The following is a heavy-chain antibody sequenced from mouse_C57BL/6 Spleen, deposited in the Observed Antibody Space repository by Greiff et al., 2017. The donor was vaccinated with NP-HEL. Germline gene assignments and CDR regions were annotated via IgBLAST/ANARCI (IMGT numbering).Heavy chain of an antibody. CDR2: IRNKANGYTT. D-gene: IGHD1-1*02. CDR1: GFTFTDYY. V-gene: IGHV7-3*01. J-gene: IGHJ4*01. CDR3: ARSLYGEGAMDY. Sequence: EVKLVESGGGLVQPGGSLSLSCAASGFTFTDYYMSWVRQPPGKALEWLGFIRNKANGYTTEYSASVKGRFTISRDNSQSILYLQMNALRAEDSATYYCARSLYGEGAMDYWGQGTSVTVSS.